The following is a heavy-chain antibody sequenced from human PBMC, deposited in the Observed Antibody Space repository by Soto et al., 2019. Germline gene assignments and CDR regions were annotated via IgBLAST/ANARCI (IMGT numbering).Heavy chain of an antibody. V-gene: IGHV3-30-3*01. J-gene: IGHJ6*02. CDR1: GITFSTYA. CDR2: ISYDGGNK. Sequence: PGGSLRLSCAASGITFSTYAMHWVRQAPGKGLEWVAVISYDGGNKYYADSVKGRFTISRDNSKNALSLQMSSLRGEDTAVYYCARDYYDRSGHSHSSVYWGQGTTVTVSS. CDR3: ARDYYDRSGHSHSSVY. D-gene: IGHD3-22*01.